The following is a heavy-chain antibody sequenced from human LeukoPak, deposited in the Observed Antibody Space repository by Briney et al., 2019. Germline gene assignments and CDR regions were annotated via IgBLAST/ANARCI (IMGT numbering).Heavy chain of an antibody. CDR1: GGSITGFY. CDR3: ARRSHGDWFYFDL. D-gene: IGHD3/OR15-3a*01. J-gene: IGHJ2*01. V-gene: IGHV4-59*01. Sequence: SETQSLTCTVSGGSITGFYWNWIRQPPGKGLEWIGYVYYDGSTDYNPSLKSRVTISLDTSKNQFSLKLSSVTAADTAVYYCARRSHGDWFYFDLWGRGTLVTVSS. CDR2: VYYDGST.